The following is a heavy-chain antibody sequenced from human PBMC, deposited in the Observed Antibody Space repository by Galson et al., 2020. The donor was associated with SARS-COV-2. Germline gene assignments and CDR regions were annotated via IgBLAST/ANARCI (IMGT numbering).Heavy chain of an antibody. V-gene: IGHV2-70*11. J-gene: IGHJ4*02. CDR3: ARRYCSGGTCIFDY. D-gene: IGHD2-15*01. CDR2: IDWDDDK. Sequence: SGPTLVKPTQTLTLTCTFSGFSLSTSGMCVSWIRQPPGKALEWLARIDWDDDKYYSTSLKTRLTISKDTSKNQVVLTMTNMDPVDTATYYCARRYCSGGTCIFDYWGQGTLVSVFS. CDR1: GFSLSTSGMC.